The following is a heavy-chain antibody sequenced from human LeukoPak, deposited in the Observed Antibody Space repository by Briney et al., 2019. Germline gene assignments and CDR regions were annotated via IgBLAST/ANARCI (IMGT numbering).Heavy chain of an antibody. D-gene: IGHD2-8*01. V-gene: IGHV3-23*01. CDR1: GFSFSDSV. CDR3: AKVGYCTNNCFRTHDY. CDR2: ISGDAGVT. Sequence: GGSLRLSRVASGFSFSDSVMSWVRQAPGKGLEWVSAISGDAGVTYYAASVKGRFTISRGNSKNTVYLQMNSLRAEDTATYYCAKVGYCTNNCFRTHDYWGQGALVTVSS. J-gene: IGHJ4*02.